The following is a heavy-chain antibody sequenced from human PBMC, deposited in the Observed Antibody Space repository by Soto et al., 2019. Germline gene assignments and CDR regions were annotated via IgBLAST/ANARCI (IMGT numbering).Heavy chain of an antibody. V-gene: IGHV1-69*13. D-gene: IGHD6-19*01. CDR1: GGTFSSYA. CDR2: IIPIFGTA. CDR3: ADSSGWSESAFDI. J-gene: IGHJ3*02. Sequence: ASVKVSCKASGGTFSSYAISWVRQAPGQGLEWMGGIIPIFGTANYAQKFQGRVTITADESTSTAYMELSSLRSEDTAVYYRADSSGWSESAFDIWGQGTIVTVSS.